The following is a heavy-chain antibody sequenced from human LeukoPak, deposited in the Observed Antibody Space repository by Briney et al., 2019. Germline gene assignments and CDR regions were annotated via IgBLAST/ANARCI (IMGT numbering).Heavy chain of an antibody. CDR3: ASYFWSGAHDAFDI. V-gene: IGHV1-69*05. CDR1: GGTFSSYA. Sequence: SVKVSCKASGGTFSSYAISWVRQAPGQGLEWMGGIIPIFGIANYAQKFQGRVTITTDESTSTAYMELSSLRSEDTAVYYCASYFWSGAHDAFDIWGQGTMVTVSS. CDR2: IIPIFGIA. J-gene: IGHJ3*02. D-gene: IGHD3-3*01.